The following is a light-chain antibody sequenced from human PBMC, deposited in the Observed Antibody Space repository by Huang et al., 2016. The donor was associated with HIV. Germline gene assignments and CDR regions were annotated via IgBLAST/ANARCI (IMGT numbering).Light chain of an antibody. Sequence: DIVMTQSPDSLAVSLGERATINCRSSRRVLSGNNKNYLAWFQQKSGQPPKLLFYWASTRESCVPDRFSASGARTDFTLTINGLQPEDVAVYYCQQYFNPPVTFGPGTKVHVK. CDR3: QQYFNPPVT. CDR1: RRVLSGNNKNY. CDR2: WAS. V-gene: IGKV4-1*01. J-gene: IGKJ3*01.